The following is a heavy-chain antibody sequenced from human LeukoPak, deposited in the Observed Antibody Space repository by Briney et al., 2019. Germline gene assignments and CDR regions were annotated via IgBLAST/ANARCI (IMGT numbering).Heavy chain of an antibody. CDR2: INHNGNVN. J-gene: IGHJ6*02. Sequence: GGFLRLSCAASGFTFSSYWMNWARQAPGKGLEWVASINHNGNVNYYVDSVKGRFTISRGNAKNSLYLQMSNLRAEDTAVYFCARGGGLDVXGQGATVTVSS. CDR1: GFTFSSYW. V-gene: IGHV3-7*03. CDR3: ARGGGLDV.